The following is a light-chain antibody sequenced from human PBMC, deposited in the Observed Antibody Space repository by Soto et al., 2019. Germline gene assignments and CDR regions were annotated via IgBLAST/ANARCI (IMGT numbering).Light chain of an antibody. CDR2: EGS. V-gene: IGLV2-23*01. Sequence: QSALTQPASVSGSPGQSITISCTGTSSDVGSYNLVSWYQQHPGKAPKLIIYEGSKRPSGVSNRFSGSKSGNTASLTISGLQAEDEADYYCCSYAGNTLIFGGGTKVTVL. CDR1: SSDVGSYNL. J-gene: IGLJ2*01. CDR3: CSYAGNTLI.